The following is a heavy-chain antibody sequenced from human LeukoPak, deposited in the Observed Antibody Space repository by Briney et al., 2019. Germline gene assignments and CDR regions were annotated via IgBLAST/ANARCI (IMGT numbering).Heavy chain of an antibody. V-gene: IGHV3-11*04. Sequence: GGSLRLSCAASGFTFSDYYMSWLRQVPGKGLEWLSYIDGGGTITYYAAFEEGRFTISRDNAKNSVYLQMDSLRAEDTAVYYCARDRGYGSGYYFDNWGQGTLVTVSS. D-gene: IGHD3-3*01. CDR3: ARDRGYGSGYYFDN. CDR2: IDGGGTIT. CDR1: GFTFSDYY. J-gene: IGHJ4*02.